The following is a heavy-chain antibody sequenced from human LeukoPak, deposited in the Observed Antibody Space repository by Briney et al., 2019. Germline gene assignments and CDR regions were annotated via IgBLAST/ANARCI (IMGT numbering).Heavy chain of an antibody. J-gene: IGHJ3*02. CDR1: GFTFSSYR. V-gene: IGHV3-48*01. D-gene: IGHD2-21*02. CDR3: AREVNCGGDCYSITDDSFDI. Sequence: AGGSLRLSCAASGFTFSSYRMNWVRQAPGKGLEWDSYISSSSSTIYYADSVKGRFTISRDNAKNSLYLQMNSLRAEDTAVYYCAREVNCGGDCYSITDDSFDIWGQGTMVTVSS. CDR2: ISSSSSTI.